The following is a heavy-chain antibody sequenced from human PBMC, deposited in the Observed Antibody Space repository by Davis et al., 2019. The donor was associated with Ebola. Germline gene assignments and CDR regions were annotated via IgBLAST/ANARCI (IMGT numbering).Heavy chain of an antibody. V-gene: IGHV4-59*01. CDR1: GDSISSYY. CDR2: MFYSGTT. Sequence: SETLSLTCTVSGDSISSYYWSWIRQPPGKGLEWIGCMFYSGTTNYNPSLKSRVTMSIDTSKNQFLLKLRSVTAADTAVYYCATNSGNSPYYFDYWGQGTLVTASS. CDR3: ATNSGNSPYYFDY. D-gene: IGHD1-26*01. J-gene: IGHJ4*02.